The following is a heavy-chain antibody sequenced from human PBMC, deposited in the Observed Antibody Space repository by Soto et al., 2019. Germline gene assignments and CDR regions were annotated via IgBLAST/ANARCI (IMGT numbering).Heavy chain of an antibody. Sequence: PSETLSLTCSVSGGSISSYYWSWIRQPPGKGLEWIGYIYCSVSTNYNPSLKSRVTISVDTSKNQFSLKLSSVTAADTAVYYCARHFPPMYDILTGTTLDPYYGMDVWGQGTTVTVSS. CDR1: GGSISSYY. J-gene: IGHJ6*02. CDR3: ARHFPPMYDILTGTTLDPYYGMDV. V-gene: IGHV4-59*08. CDR2: IYCSVST. D-gene: IGHD3-9*01.